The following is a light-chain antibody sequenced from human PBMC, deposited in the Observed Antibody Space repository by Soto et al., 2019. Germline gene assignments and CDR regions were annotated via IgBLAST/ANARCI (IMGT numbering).Light chain of an antibody. J-gene: IGLJ2*01. V-gene: IGLV1-44*01. Sequence: QSVLTQPPSASGTPGQRVTISCSGSSSNIGSNTVNWYQQLPGTAPKLLIYSNNQRPPGVPDRFSGSKSGTSASLAISGLQSEDEADYYCASWDDSLNGSVVFGGGTQLTVL. CDR3: ASWDDSLNGSVV. CDR1: SSNIGSNT. CDR2: SNN.